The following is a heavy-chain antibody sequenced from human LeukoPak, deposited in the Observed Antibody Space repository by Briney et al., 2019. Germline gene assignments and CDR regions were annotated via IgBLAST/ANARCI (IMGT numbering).Heavy chain of an antibody. CDR2: IIPILGIA. Sequence: ASVKVSCKASGGTFSSYAISWVRQAPGQGLEWMGRIIPILGIANYAQKFQGRVTITADKSTSTAYMELSSLRAEDTAVYYCARDRQQLVRGDYFDYWGQGTLVTVSS. D-gene: IGHD6-13*01. CDR1: GGTFSSYA. J-gene: IGHJ4*02. V-gene: IGHV1-69*04. CDR3: ARDRQQLVRGDYFDY.